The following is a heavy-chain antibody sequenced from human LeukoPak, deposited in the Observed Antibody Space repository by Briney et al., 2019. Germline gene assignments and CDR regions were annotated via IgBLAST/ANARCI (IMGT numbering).Heavy chain of an antibody. Sequence: GGSLRLSCAASGFTFSSFWMSWVRQAPGKGLEWVANIKQDGSEKYYVDSVKGRFTISRDNDKNSLYLQLNSLRAEDTAVYYCARDCSSGWPGCCGQGNLVTVSS. J-gene: IGHJ4*02. CDR1: GFTFSSFW. V-gene: IGHV3-7*01. CDR2: IKQDGSEK. CDR3: ARDCSSGWPGC. D-gene: IGHD6-19*01.